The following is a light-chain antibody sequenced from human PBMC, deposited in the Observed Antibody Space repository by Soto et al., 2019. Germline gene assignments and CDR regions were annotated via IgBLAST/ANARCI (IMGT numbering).Light chain of an antibody. V-gene: IGLV8-61*01. CDR2: STN. Sequence: QAVVTQEPSFSVSPGGTVTLTCGLSSGSVSSSFYPSWYQQTPGQTPRTLIYSTNTRSSGVPDRFSGSILGNKAALTITGAQADDESHYYCVLYMGWGWVFGGGTKLTVL. J-gene: IGLJ3*02. CDR3: VLYMGWGWV. CDR1: SGSVSSSFY.